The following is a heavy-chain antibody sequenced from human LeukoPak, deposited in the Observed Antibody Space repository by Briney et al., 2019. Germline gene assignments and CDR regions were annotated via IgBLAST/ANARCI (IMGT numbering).Heavy chain of an antibody. Sequence: GGSLTLSCVASGFTLSNVVISWVRQAPGKGLEWVSSISGSGGTTYYGDSVKGRFSISRDNSRNTLYLQMNSLRAEDTAAYYCAKDRVFRVTTHCFVFWRRGTLVTVSS. J-gene: IGHJ4*02. CDR3: AKDRVFRVTTHCFVF. CDR1: GFTLSNVV. CDR2: ISGSGGTT. D-gene: IGHD4-17*01. V-gene: IGHV3-23*01.